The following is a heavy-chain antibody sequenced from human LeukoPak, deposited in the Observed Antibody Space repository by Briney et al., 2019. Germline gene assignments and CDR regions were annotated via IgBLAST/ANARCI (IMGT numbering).Heavy chain of an antibody. Sequence: GASVKVSCKASGGTFSSYAISWVRQAPGQGLEWMGGIIPIFGTANYAQKFQGRVTITTDESTSTAYMELSSLRSEDTTVYYCASYGSGSYYNLYWGRGTLVTVSS. CDR2: IIPIFGTA. D-gene: IGHD3-10*01. CDR3: ASYGSGSYYNLY. V-gene: IGHV1-69*05. J-gene: IGHJ4*02. CDR1: GGTFSSYA.